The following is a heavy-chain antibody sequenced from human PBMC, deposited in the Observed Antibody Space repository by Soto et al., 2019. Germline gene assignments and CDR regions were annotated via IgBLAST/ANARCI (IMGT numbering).Heavy chain of an antibody. CDR3: ARDLGYRAFDGHY. V-gene: IGHV1-18*01. CDR2: IRVNNGDT. CDR1: GYTFTNSG. Sequence: QVQLVQSGAEVKKPGASVKVSCKASGYTFTNSGFSWVRQAPGQGLEWVGWIRVNNGDTHYAQKLQGRVTMTTDTSTSAAFMELRSLTSDAPAVYYCARDLGYRAFDGHYWGQGTLITVSS. J-gene: IGHJ4*02. D-gene: IGHD5-12*01.